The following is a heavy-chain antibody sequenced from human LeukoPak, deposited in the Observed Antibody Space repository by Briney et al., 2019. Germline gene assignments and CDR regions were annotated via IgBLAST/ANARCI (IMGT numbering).Heavy chain of an antibody. D-gene: IGHD5-18*01. J-gene: IGHJ4*02. CDR3: AKGRGYTYGADPFDS. Sequence: GGSLRLSCAASGFTFDDYAIHWVRQAPGKGLEWVSSIIWNSGSVGYADSVKGRFTISRDNAKNSLFLQMNSLRTEDTALYYCAKGRGYTYGADPFDSWGQGTLVTVSS. CDR1: GFTFDDYA. V-gene: IGHV3-9*01. CDR2: IIWNSGSV.